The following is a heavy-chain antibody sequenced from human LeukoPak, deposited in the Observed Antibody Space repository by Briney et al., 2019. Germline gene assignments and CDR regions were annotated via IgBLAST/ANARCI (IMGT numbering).Heavy chain of an antibody. CDR1: GFTSYDYA. J-gene: IGHJ3*01. Sequence: KPGRSLTLSCAASGFTSYDYAMHWVRQVPGKGLEWVGGANRDSSTIAYGDSVRGRFTISRDKARNYLYLQMNSLRTEDTALYYCAKDLAVGTTPRVYAFDVWGQGTMVTVS. V-gene: IGHV3-9*02. CDR2: ANRDSSTI. CDR3: AKDLAVGTTPRVYAFDV. D-gene: IGHD1-26*01.